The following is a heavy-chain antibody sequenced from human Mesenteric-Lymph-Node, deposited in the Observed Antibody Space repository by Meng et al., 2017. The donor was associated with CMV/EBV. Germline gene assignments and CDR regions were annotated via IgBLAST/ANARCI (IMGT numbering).Heavy chain of an antibody. CDR2: ISYDGSNK. V-gene: IGHV3-30*04. D-gene: IGHD6-19*01. CDR1: GFTFSSYA. Sequence: GGSLRLSCAASGFTFSSYAMHWVRQAPGKGLEWVAVISYDGSNKYYADSVKGRFTISRDNSKNTLYLQMNSLRAEDTAVYYCAREREYSSGWYDYWGQGTLVTVSS. J-gene: IGHJ4*02. CDR3: AREREYSSGWYDY.